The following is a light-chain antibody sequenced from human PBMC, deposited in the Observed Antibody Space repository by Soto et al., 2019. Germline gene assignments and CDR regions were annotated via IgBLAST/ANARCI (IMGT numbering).Light chain of an antibody. V-gene: IGKV1-5*01. CDR3: QQYNSFSYT. J-gene: IGKJ2*01. Sequence: DIQMTQSPSTLSASVGDRVTITCRASESISTWLAWYQQKPGKSPKLLIYGASNLETGVPSRFSGSGSGTEFTLTISRLQPDDFAAYYCQQYNSFSYTFGPGTNLEIK. CDR1: ESISTW. CDR2: GAS.